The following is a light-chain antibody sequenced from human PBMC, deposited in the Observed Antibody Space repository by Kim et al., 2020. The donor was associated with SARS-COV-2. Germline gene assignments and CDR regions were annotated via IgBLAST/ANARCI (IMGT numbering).Light chain of an antibody. Sequence: EVVMTQSPATLSVSPAERATLSCRASQSVSSTLAWYQQKPGQAPRLLIYGASTRATGIPVRFSGSGSGTEFTLTISSLQSEDFAVYYCQQYNKWPTTFGQGTRLEIK. J-gene: IGKJ5*01. V-gene: IGKV3-15*01. CDR3: QQYNKWPTT. CDR1: QSVSST. CDR2: GAS.